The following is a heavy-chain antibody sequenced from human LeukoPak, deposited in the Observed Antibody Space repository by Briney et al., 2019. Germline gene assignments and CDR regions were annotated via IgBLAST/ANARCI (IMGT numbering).Heavy chain of an antibody. Sequence: ASVKVSCKVSGYTLTELSMHWVRQAPGKGLEWMGGSDPEDGETIYAQKFQGRVTMTEDTSTDTAYMELSSLRSEDTAVYYCAVGGRDLEVLDYWGQGTLVTVSS. CDR2: SDPEDGET. D-gene: IGHD3-3*01. J-gene: IGHJ4*02. V-gene: IGHV1-24*01. CDR3: AVGGRDLEVLDY. CDR1: GYTLTELS.